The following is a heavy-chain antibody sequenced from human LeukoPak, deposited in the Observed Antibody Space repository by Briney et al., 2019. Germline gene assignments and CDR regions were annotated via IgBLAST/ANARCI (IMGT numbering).Heavy chain of an antibody. CDR1: GVSFSGYS. D-gene: IGHD3-10*01. Sequence: SETLSLTCAVYGVSFSGYSWTWLRQPPGKGLEWFGDITHTGTTNYNASLTSRLTMSVDTSHNQLSLKLNSVTAADTGVYYCARLYATVIRGSWFDPWGQGTLVTVSS. V-gene: IGHV4-34*01. CDR2: ITHTGTT. CDR3: ARLYATVIRGSWFDP. J-gene: IGHJ5*02.